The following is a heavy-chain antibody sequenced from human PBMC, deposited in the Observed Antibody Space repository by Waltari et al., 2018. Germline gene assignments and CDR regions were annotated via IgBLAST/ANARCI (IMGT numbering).Heavy chain of an antibody. CDR3: ARDGQTTHYDSSGYYLVGGMDV. CDR2: IYTSGST. D-gene: IGHD3-22*01. V-gene: IGHV4-4*07. CDR1: GGSISSYY. J-gene: IGHJ6*02. Sequence: QVQLQESGPGLVKPSETLSLTCTVSGGSISSYYWSWIRQPAGKGLEWIGRIYTSGSTNYNPSRTSRFTISVDKSKNQFSLKLSSVTAADTAVYYCARDGQTTHYDSSGYYLVGGMDVWGQGTTVTVSS.